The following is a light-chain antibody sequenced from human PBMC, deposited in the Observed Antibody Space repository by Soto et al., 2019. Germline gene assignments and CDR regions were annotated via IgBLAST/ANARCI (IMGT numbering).Light chain of an antibody. CDR2: DVN. CDR1: SSDVGGSDF. V-gene: IGLV2-14*03. J-gene: IGLJ1*01. Sequence: QSVLTQPASVSGSPGQSIAISCTGTSSDVGGSDFVSWYQHHPGKAPKLIIHDVNNRPSCVSARFSGYKSGNTASLTISGLQAEDEADYFCSSYTTGNAPYVFGAGTKLTVL. CDR3: SSYTTGNAPYV.